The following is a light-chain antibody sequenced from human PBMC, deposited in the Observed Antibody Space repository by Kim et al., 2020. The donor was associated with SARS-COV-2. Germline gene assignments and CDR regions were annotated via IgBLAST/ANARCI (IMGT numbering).Light chain of an antibody. V-gene: IGKV3-11*01. CDR1: QSVGSD. J-gene: IGKJ4*01. CDR2: DAS. CDR3: QQRYNWPLT. Sequence: SLSPGGRATLSGRASQSVGSDVAWFRQKPGQPPRLLIYDASTRATGIPARFSGSGSGTDFTLTISSLEPEDFADYYCQQRYNWPLTFGGGTKLEI.